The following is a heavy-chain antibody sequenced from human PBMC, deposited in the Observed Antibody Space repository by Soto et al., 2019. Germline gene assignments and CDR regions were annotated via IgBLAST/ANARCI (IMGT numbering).Heavy chain of an antibody. CDR1: GFTVSSNY. J-gene: IGHJ2*01. CDR2: IYSGGST. CDR3: ARDIVVVPAAIGHFDL. D-gene: IGHD2-2*02. V-gene: IGHV3-66*01. Sequence: GGSLRLSCAASGFTVSSNYMSWVRQAPGKGLEWVSVIYSGGSTYYADSVKGRFTISRDNSKNTLYLQMNSLRAEGTAVYYCARDIVVVPAAIGHFDLWGRGTLVTVSS.